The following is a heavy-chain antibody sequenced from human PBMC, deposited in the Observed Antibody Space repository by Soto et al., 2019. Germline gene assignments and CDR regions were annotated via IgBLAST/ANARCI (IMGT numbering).Heavy chain of an antibody. D-gene: IGHD3-16*01. CDR3: ARNMITFGGTPTSSEGDFGMDV. CDR2: IDPSGSYT. CDR1: GDPFSNNL. Sequence: GDSLTISCQCSGDPFSNNLISLVRPPHGKGLEWMGKIDPSGSYTDYSPSFQVHVSLSVDKSVSTAYLQWSSLKASDSAIYYCARNMITFGGTPTSSEGDFGMDVWGHGTA. V-gene: IGHV5-10-1*01. J-gene: IGHJ6*02.